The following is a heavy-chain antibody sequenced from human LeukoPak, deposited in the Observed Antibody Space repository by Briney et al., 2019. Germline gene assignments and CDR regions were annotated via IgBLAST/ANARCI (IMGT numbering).Heavy chain of an antibody. V-gene: IGHV3-11*04. Sequence: GGSLRLSCTASGFTFSDNYMTWVRQAPGKGLEWLSYISGNGGVIQYADSVKGRFTISRDNAKNLLYLQMDSLRVEDTAIYYCARDPRTVRIWGQGTLVTVSS. J-gene: IGHJ4*02. CDR1: GFTFSDNY. CDR3: ARDPRTVRI. CDR2: ISGNGGVI. D-gene: IGHD1-1*01.